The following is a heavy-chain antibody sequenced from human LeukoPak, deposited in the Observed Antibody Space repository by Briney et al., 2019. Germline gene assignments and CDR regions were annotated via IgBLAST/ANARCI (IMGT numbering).Heavy chain of an antibody. CDR3: ATNSGSYYLF. Sequence: PSETLSLPCTVSGGSISSSSYYWGWIRQPPGKGLEWIGSIYYSRSTYSNPSLKSRATISENTSKTHFSLKLSCVPAAATAVYYCATNSGSYYLFWGQGTMVTVSS. D-gene: IGHD3-10*01. J-gene: IGHJ3*01. CDR1: GGSISSSSYY. CDR2: IYYSRST. V-gene: IGHV4-39*07.